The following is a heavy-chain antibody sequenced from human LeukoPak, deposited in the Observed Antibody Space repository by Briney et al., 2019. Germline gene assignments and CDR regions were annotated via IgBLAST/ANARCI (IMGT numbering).Heavy chain of an antibody. D-gene: IGHD3-3*02. CDR1: GFTFSSYG. CDR2: IRYDGSNK. J-gene: IGHJ4*02. CDR3: AKSSDQRPLVLGYFDY. Sequence: PGGSLRLSCAASGFTFSSYGMHWVRQAPGKGLEWVAFIRYDGSNKYYADSVKGRFTISRDNSKNTLYLQMNSLRAEDTAVYYCAKSSDQRPLVLGYFDYWGQGTLVTVSS. V-gene: IGHV3-30*02.